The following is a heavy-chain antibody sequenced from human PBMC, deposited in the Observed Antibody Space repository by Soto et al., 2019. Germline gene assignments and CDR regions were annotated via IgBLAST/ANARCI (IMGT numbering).Heavy chain of an antibody. D-gene: IGHD3-3*01. J-gene: IGHJ4*02. CDR3: ARVGYYDFWSGYDY. CDR2: IYYSGST. CDR1: GGSISSSSYY. Sequence: SETLSLTCTVSGGSISSSSYYWGWIRQPPGKGLEWIGSIYYSGSTYYNPSLKSRVTISVDTSKNQFSLKLSSVTAADTAVYYCARVGYYDFWSGYDYWGQGTLVTVSS. V-gene: IGHV4-39*01.